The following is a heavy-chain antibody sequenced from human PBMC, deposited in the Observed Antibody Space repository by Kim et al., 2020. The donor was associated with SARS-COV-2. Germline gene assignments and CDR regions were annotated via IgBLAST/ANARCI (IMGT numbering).Heavy chain of an antibody. V-gene: IGHV3-21*01. D-gene: IGHD1-26*01. Sequence: GGSLRLSCAASGFTISSYSMNWVRQAPGKGLEWVSSISSSSSYIYYADSVKGRFNISRDNAKNSLYLQMNSLRAEDTAVNYCASGTVGATTFDYWRLRTL. J-gene: IGHJ4*02. CDR3: ASGTVGATTFDY. CDR1: GFTISSYS. CDR2: ISSSSSYI.